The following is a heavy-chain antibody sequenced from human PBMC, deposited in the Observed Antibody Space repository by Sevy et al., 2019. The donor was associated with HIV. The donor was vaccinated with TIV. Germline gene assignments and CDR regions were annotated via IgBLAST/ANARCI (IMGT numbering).Heavy chain of an antibody. V-gene: IGHV3-23*01. Sequence: GGSLRLSCAASGFTLRNYAVNWVRQAPGKGLEWVSAAVGVDDTTYYAVSVKGRFIISRDDSKNTLYLQMTSLTAEDTAVYFCAKGTANAGYYFDYWGRGTLVTVSS. D-gene: IGHD1-7*01. J-gene: IGHJ4*02. CDR1: GFTLRNYA. CDR2: AVGVDDTT. CDR3: AKGTANAGYYFDY.